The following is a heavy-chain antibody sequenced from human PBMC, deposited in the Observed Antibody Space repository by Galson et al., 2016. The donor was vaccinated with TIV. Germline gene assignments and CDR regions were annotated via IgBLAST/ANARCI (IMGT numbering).Heavy chain of an antibody. Sequence: QSGAEVTKPGEFLKISCRGSGYSFSDYWIAWVRQMPGKGLEWMGIIYPGDSHTKYSPSFQGQVTISADKSTSTAYLQWSNLKASDSGMYYCARQPRTTMVQLDVYSYFAVWGKGTTVTVSS. CDR2: IYPGDSHT. D-gene: IGHD5-18*01. V-gene: IGHV5-51*01. CDR1: GYSFSDYW. CDR3: ARQPRTTMVQLDVYSYFAV. J-gene: IGHJ6*03.